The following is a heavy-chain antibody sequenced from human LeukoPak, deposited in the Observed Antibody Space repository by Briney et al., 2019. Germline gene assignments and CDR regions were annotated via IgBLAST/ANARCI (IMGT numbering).Heavy chain of an antibody. CDR2: INPNSGGT. J-gene: IGHJ4*02. Sequence: GASVKVSCKASGYTFTGYYMHWVRQAPGQGLEWMGWINPNSGGTNYAQKFQGRVTMTRDTSISTAYMELSRLRSDDTAVYYCARDLGRFGESPFDYWGQGTLVTVSS. D-gene: IGHD3-10*01. V-gene: IGHV1-2*02. CDR3: ARDLGRFGESPFDY. CDR1: GYTFTGYY.